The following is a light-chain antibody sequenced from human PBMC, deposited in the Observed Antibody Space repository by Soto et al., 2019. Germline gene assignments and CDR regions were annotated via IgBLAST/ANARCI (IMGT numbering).Light chain of an antibody. Sequence: QSALTQPPSASGSPGQSVTISCTGTSSDVGAYNYVSWYQQHPGKAPKLLIFEVSERSFGVPDRFSGSKSGNTASLTVSGLQDDDEADYYCSSFAGDNDVVFGGGTKVTVL. CDR1: SSDVGAYNY. V-gene: IGLV2-8*01. J-gene: IGLJ3*02. CDR3: SSFAGDNDVV. CDR2: EVS.